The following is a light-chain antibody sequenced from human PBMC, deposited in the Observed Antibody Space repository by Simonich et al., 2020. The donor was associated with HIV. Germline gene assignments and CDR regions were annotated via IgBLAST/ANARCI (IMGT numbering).Light chain of an antibody. Sequence: IQLTQSPSFLSASAGDRVTITCRASQGISNSLAWYQQKPGKAPKLLIYAASTLQSGVPLRFTGRGFGTEFTLTISSLQPEDFATYHCQQSYDIPITFGQGTRLEIK. CDR3: QQSYDIPIT. CDR2: AAS. CDR1: QGISNS. V-gene: IGKV1-9*01. J-gene: IGKJ5*01.